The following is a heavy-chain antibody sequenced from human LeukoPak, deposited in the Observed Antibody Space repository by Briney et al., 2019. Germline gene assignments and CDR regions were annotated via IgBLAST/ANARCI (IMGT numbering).Heavy chain of an antibody. D-gene: IGHD3-22*01. V-gene: IGHV3-23*01. Sequence: GGSLRLSCAASGFTFSSYAMSWVRQAPGKGLEWVSAISGSGGSTYYADSVKGRFTISRDNSKNTLYLQMNSLRAEDTAVYYCAKDAGNYYDSSGYPDYWGQGTLVTVSS. CDR2: ISGSGGST. CDR3: AKDAGNYYDSSGYPDY. CDR1: GFTFSSYA. J-gene: IGHJ4*02.